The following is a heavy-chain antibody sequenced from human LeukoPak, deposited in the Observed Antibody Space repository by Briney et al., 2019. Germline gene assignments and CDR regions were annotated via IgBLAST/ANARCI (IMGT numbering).Heavy chain of an antibody. CDR2: INTNTGNP. Sequence: ASVKVSCKTSGYTFTSYAINWVRQAPGQGLEWMGWINTNTGNPTYAQGFTGHYVFSLDTSVSTAYLQISGPKADDTAVYYCGRDPKLGIRGYTYGYIDYWGQGTLVTVSS. CDR1: GYTFTSYA. CDR3: GRDPKLGIRGYTYGYIDY. D-gene: IGHD5-18*01. V-gene: IGHV7-4-1*02. J-gene: IGHJ4*02.